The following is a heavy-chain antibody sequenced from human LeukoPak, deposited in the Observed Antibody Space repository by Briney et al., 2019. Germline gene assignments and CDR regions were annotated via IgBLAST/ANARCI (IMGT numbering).Heavy chain of an antibody. CDR1: GGSISSGGYS. V-gene: IGHV4-30-2*05. D-gene: IGHD4-17*01. Sequence: SETLSLTCAVSGGSISSGGYSWSWIRQPPGKGLEWIGYIYHSGSTYYNPSLKSRVTISVDTSKNQLSLKLSSVTAADTAVYYCARGSLAPYMTSVTTGYYYYGMDVWGQGTTVTVSS. J-gene: IGHJ6*02. CDR2: IYHSGST. CDR3: ARGSLAPYMTSVTTGYYYYGMDV.